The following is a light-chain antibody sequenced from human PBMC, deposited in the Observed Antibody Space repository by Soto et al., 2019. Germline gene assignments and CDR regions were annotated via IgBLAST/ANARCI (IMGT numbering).Light chain of an antibody. CDR2: NTS. CDR3: QHYGGSFI. J-gene: IGKJ3*01. V-gene: IGKV3-20*01. Sequence: EIVLTQSPGTLSLSPGEGATVSCRVSQSINSKSLVWYQRKFGQAPRLLIYNTSTRATGIPDRFSGSGSGTDFTLSISGLEPEDSAVYYCQHYGGSFIFGPGTKVDFK. CDR1: QSINSKS.